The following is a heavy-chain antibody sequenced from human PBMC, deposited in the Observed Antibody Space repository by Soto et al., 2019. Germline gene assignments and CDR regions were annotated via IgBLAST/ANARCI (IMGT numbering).Heavy chain of an antibody. CDR3: ARDCTSGYNWNWFDP. D-gene: IGHD5-12*01. CDR2: IYTSGST. Sequence: SEPLSLTCTVSGVSIIGYYWSWIRHRAGKGLEWIGRIYTSGSTYYNPSLKSRATISVDTSKNQFSLKLSPVTAADTAVYYCARDCTSGYNWNWFDPWGQGTQVTVSS. V-gene: IGHV4-4*07. J-gene: IGHJ5*02. CDR1: GVSIIGYY.